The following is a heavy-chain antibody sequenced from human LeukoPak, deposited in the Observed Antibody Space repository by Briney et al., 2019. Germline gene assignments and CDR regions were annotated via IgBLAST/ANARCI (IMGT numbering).Heavy chain of an antibody. Sequence: ASVKVSCKASGYTFTSYDINWVRQATGQGLEWMGWMNPNSGNTGYAQEFQGRVTMTRNTSISTAYMELSSLRSEDTAVYYCARERQQLDRNWFDPWGQGTLVTVSS. CDR1: GYTFTSYD. CDR2: MNPNSGNT. CDR3: ARERQQLDRNWFDP. J-gene: IGHJ5*02. V-gene: IGHV1-8*01. D-gene: IGHD6-13*01.